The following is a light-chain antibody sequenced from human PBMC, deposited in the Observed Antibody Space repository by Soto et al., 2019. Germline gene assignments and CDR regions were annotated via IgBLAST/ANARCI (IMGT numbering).Light chain of an antibody. CDR1: QSISTY. Sequence: DIQMTQSPSSLSASVGDRVTITCRASQSISTYLNWYQQKAGLAPKLLIYAASSLQSGVPSRFSGSGSGTEFTLTISSLQPDDFATYYCQQYSSYWTFGQGTKVDIK. V-gene: IGKV1-39*01. CDR2: AAS. J-gene: IGKJ1*01. CDR3: QQYSSYWT.